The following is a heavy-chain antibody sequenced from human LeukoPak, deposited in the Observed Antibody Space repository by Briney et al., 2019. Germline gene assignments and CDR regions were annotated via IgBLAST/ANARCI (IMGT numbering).Heavy chain of an antibody. CDR2: IYHSGST. J-gene: IGHJ6*03. D-gene: IGHD1-14*01. CDR1: GGSIISTNW. V-gene: IGHV4-4*02. Sequence: KPSETLSLTCAVSGGSIISTNWWSWVRQPPGKGLEWIGEIYHSGSTNYNPSLKSRVTISVDTSKNQFSLNLTSLTAADTAVYYCARDRKYYYHMDVWGKGTTVTVSS. CDR3: ARDRKYYYHMDV.